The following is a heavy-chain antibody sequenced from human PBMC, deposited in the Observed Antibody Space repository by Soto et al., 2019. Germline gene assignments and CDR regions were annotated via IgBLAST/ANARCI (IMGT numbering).Heavy chain of an antibody. Sequence: GGSLRLSCAASGFTFNNYDMLWVRQAPGKGLEWVSTFGSAGDIYYSDSVKGRFTISRDNARNSLYLQMNSLRAADTAVYYCARGGPNWDYYFYGMAVWGQGTTVTVSS. D-gene: IGHD3-16*01. CDR2: FGSAGDI. J-gene: IGHJ6*02. CDR3: ARGGPNWDYYFYGMAV. V-gene: IGHV3-13*01. CDR1: GFTFNNYD.